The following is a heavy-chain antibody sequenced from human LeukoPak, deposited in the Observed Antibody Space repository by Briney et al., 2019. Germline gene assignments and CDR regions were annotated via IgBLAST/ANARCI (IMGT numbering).Heavy chain of an antibody. CDR2: INPNSGGT. CDR3: ARGPEVGYCSGGSCVHFDY. D-gene: IGHD2-15*01. Sequence: EASVKLSCKASGYTFTGYYMHWVRQAPGQGLEWMGWINPNSGGTNYAQKFQGRVTMTRDTSISTAYMKLSRLRSDDTAVYYCARGPEVGYCSGGSCVHFDYWGQGTLVTVSS. CDR1: GYTFTGYY. V-gene: IGHV1-2*02. J-gene: IGHJ4*02.